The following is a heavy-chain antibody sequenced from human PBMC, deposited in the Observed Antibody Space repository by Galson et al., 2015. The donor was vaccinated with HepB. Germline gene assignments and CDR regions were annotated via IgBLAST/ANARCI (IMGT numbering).Heavy chain of an antibody. CDR1: GGTFSSYA. V-gene: IGHV1-69*13. J-gene: IGHJ3*02. CDR2: IIPIFGTA. Sequence: SVKVSCKASGGTFSSYAISWVRQAPGQGLEWMGGIIPIFGTANYAQKFQGRVTITADESTSTAYMELSSLRSEDTAVYYCAMIVVVKIRAFDIWGQGTMVTVSS. CDR3: AMIVVVKIRAFDI. D-gene: IGHD3-22*01.